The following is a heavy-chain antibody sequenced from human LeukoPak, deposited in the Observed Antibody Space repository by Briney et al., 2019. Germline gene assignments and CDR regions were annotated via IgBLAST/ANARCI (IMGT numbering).Heavy chain of an antibody. D-gene: IGHD4-17*01. Sequence: PSETLSLTCAVSGGSISSGGYSWSWIRQPPGKGLEWIGYIYHSGSTYYNPSLKSRVTISVDRSKNQFSLKLSSVTAADTAVYYCARGPSHDYGDYVLGEHDYWGQGTLVTVSS. CDR1: GGSISSGGYS. V-gene: IGHV4-30-2*01. CDR3: ARGPSHDYGDYVLGEHDY. J-gene: IGHJ4*02. CDR2: IYHSGST.